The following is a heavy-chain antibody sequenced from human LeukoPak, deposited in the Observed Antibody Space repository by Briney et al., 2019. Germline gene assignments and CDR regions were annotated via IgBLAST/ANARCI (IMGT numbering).Heavy chain of an antibody. CDR2: ISSSSSYI. Sequence: GGSLRLACAASGFTFSSYSMNWVRQAPGKGREWVSSISSSSSYIYYADSVKGRFTISRENAKNSLYLQMNSLRAEDTAVYYCARLIRSITMVRGVSYYYYMDVWGKGTTVTVSS. CDR3: ARLIRSITMVRGVSYYYYMDV. J-gene: IGHJ6*03. D-gene: IGHD3-10*01. CDR1: GFTFSSYS. V-gene: IGHV3-21*01.